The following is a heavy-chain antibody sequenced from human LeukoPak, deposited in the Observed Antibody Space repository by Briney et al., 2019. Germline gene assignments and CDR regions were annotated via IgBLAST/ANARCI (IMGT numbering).Heavy chain of an antibody. J-gene: IGHJ3*02. V-gene: IGHV4-39*07. CDR2: IYYSGST. CDR1: GGSISSSSYY. Sequence: SETLSLTCTVSGGSISSSSYYWGWIRQPPGKGLEWIGSIYYSGSTYYNPSLKSRVTISVDTSKNQFSLKLSSVTAADTAVYYCARGAGATPLCAFDIWGQGTMVTVSS. D-gene: IGHD1-26*01. CDR3: ARGAGATPLCAFDI.